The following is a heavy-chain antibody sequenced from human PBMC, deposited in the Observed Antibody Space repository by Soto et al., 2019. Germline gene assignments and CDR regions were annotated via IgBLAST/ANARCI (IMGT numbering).Heavy chain of an antibody. V-gene: IGHV3-7*03. J-gene: IGHJ4*02. CDR2: IKQDGSEK. CDR1: GFTFSSYW. Sequence: GSLRLSCAASGFTFSSYWMSWVRQAPGKGLEWVANIKQDGSEKYYVDSVKGRFTISRDNAKNSLYLQMNSLRAEDTAVYYCARAARYYDYVWGSYRPTSFDFWGQATLVTVSS. D-gene: IGHD3-16*02. CDR3: ARAARYYDYVWGSYRPTSFDF.